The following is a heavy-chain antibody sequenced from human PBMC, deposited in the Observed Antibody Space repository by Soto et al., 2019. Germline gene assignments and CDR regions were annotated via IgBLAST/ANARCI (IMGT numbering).Heavy chain of an antibody. Sequence: QLQLQESGPGLVKPSETLSLTCTVSGGSISSSSYYWGWIRQPPGKGLEWIGSIYYSGSTYYNPSLKGRVTISVDTSKNQFALKLSSVTAADTAVYYCARANSSGWYFYYYGMDVWGQGTTVTVSS. D-gene: IGHD6-19*01. J-gene: IGHJ6*02. CDR3: ARANSSGWYFYYYGMDV. CDR2: IYYSGST. V-gene: IGHV4-39*01. CDR1: GGSISSSSYY.